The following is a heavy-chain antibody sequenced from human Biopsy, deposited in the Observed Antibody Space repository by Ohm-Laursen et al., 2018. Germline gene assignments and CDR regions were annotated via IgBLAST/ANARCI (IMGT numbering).Heavy chain of an antibody. CDR1: GFTFSSYA. V-gene: IGHV3-23*01. J-gene: IGHJ6*02. Sequence: SLRLSCTASGFTFSSYAMTWFRQAPGKGLEWVSTISGNSDIIYDTDPVKGRFTISRDNSKNTLYLQMNSLRAEDTAVYYCARAKSVLDYFYGLDVWGQGTTATVSS. D-gene: IGHD5/OR15-5a*01. CDR3: ARAKSVLDYFYGLDV. CDR2: ISGNSDII.